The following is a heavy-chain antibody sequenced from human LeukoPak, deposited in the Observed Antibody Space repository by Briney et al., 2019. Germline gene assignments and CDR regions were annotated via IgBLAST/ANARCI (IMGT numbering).Heavy chain of an antibody. Sequence: PGGSLRLSCAASGFTFSSYGMHWVRQAPGKGLEWVAVISYDGSNIYYADSVKGRFTISRDNSKNTLYLQMNSLRAEDTAVYYCARDGALDPRPLGYYGMDVWGQGTTVTVSS. V-gene: IGHV3-30*03. J-gene: IGHJ6*02. CDR1: GFTFSSYG. D-gene: IGHD3-16*01. CDR2: ISYDGSNI. CDR3: ARDGALDPRPLGYYGMDV.